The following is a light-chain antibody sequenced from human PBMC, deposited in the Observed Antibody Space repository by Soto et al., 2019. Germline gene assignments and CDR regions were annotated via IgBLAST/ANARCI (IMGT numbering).Light chain of an antibody. V-gene: IGKV1-5*03. Sequence: IQLTQSPSNLSASVGDRFTVTCLASQSISSWLAWYQQKPGKAPKLLIYKASSLESGVPSRFSGSGYGTEFNLTISSLQTDDFATYYCQQYNSYSPTFGQGTKVDIK. J-gene: IGKJ1*01. CDR2: KAS. CDR3: QQYNSYSPT. CDR1: QSISSW.